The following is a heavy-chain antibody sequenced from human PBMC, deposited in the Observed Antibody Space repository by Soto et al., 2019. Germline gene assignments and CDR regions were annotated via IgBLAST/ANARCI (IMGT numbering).Heavy chain of an antibody. J-gene: IGHJ6*02. V-gene: IGHV1-18*01. D-gene: IGHD6-19*01. CDR2: ISAYNGNT. Sequence: ASVKVSCKASCYTYTSYGISWVRQAPGQGLEWMGWISAYNGNTNYAQKLQGRVTISVDKSISTAYLQWSSLKASDTAMYYCARSITVADNYGMDVWGQGTTVTVSS. CDR3: ARSITVADNYGMDV. CDR1: CYTYTSYG.